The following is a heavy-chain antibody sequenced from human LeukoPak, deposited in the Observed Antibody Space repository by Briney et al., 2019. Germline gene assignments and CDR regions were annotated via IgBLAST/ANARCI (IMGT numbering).Heavy chain of an antibody. CDR3: ARGPLAIFD. CDR1: GFTFSNSE. D-gene: IGHD3-9*01. CDR2: ISSSGRTI. Sequence: GGSLRLSCAASGFTFSNSEMNWVRQAPGKGLEWVSYISSSGRTIYYADSVKGRFTISRDNAKNSLYLQVNSLRAEDTAVYYCARGPLAIFDWGQGTLVTVSS. V-gene: IGHV3-48*03. J-gene: IGHJ4*02.